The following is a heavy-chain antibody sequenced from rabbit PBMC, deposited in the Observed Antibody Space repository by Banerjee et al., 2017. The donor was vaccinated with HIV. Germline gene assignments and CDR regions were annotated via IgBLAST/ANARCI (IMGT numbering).Heavy chain of an antibody. Sequence: QEQLVESGGDLVKPEGSLTLTCTASGFSFSSSYYMCWVRQAPGKGLEWIACIDAGNSGSTYYASWAKGRFTISKTSSTTVTLQMTSLTAADTATYFCARGIYYTYGYAGYAYANGNFNLWGPGTLVTVS. CDR3: ARGIYYTYGYAGYAYANGNFNL. CDR1: GFSFSSSYY. V-gene: IGHV1S45*01. CDR2: IDAGNSGST. D-gene: IGHD6-1*01. J-gene: IGHJ4*01.